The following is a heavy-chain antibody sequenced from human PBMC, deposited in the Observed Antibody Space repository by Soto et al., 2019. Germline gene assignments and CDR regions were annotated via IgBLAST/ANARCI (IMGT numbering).Heavy chain of an antibody. CDR2: ISYSGST. Sequence: PSETLSLTCTVSGGSISSYCWGWIRQPPGKGLEWIGYISYSGSTNYNPSLKSRVTISVDTSKNQFSLKLSSVTAADTAVYYCARSTYSSGWYYYFDYWGQGTLVTVSS. V-gene: IGHV4-59*01. CDR3: ARSTYSSGWYYYFDY. D-gene: IGHD6-19*01. CDR1: GGSISSYC. J-gene: IGHJ4*02.